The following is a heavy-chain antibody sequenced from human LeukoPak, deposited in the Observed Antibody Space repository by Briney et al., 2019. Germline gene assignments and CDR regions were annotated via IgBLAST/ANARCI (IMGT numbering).Heavy chain of an antibody. J-gene: IGHJ4*02. D-gene: IGHD6-19*01. V-gene: IGHV3-48*03. Sequence: GGSLRLSCAASGFTFSSYEMNWVRQAPGKGLEWVSYISSSGSNIYYADSVKGRFTISRDNAKNSLYLQMNSLRAEDTAVYYYARDSPGSGWYEFDYWGQGTLVTVSS. CDR3: ARDSPGSGWYEFDY. CDR2: ISSSGSNI. CDR1: GFTFSSYE.